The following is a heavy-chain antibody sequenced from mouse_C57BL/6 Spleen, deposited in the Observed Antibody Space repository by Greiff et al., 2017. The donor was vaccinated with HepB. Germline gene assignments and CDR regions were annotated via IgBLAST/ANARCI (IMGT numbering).Heavy chain of an antibody. CDR1: GYTFTSYW. CDR2: IHPSDSDT. CDR3: AMRGYSNYLDY. Sequence: QVQLKQPGAELVKPGASVKVSCKASGYTFTSYWMHWVKQRPGQGLEWIGRIHPSDSDTNYNQKFKGKATLTVDKSSSTAYMQLSSLTSEDSAVYYCAMRGYSNYLDYWGQGTTLTVSS. D-gene: IGHD2-5*01. V-gene: IGHV1-74*01. J-gene: IGHJ2*01.